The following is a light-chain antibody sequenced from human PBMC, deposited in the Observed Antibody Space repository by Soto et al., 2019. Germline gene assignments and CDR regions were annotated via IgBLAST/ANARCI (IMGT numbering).Light chain of an antibody. J-gene: IGKJ5*01. CDR3: QQRNVWPPIT. Sequence: VLTQSPATLSLSPGERATLSCRASQSIHTSLAWYQQKSGKPPRLVIYDSTLRANGVPDRFGGSRSGTEFNLTINSLEPEDFAVYYCQQRNVWPPITFGQGTRLEIK. CDR2: DST. CDR1: QSIHTS. V-gene: IGKV3-11*01.